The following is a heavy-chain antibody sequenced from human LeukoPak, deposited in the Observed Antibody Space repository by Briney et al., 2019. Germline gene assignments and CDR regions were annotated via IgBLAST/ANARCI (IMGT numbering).Heavy chain of an antibody. J-gene: IGHJ4*02. Sequence: PSETLSPTCTVSGGSISSFFWSWIRQPPGKGLEWIGYVHSSGSTKYNPSLKSRLIISVDTSKNQFSLKLRSVSVADTAVYYCARLAPGNYDILTGDPKVVFDYWGQGALVTVSS. CDR3: ARLAPGNYDILTGDPKVVFDY. CDR2: VHSSGST. CDR1: GGSISSFF. D-gene: IGHD3-9*01. V-gene: IGHV4-59*01.